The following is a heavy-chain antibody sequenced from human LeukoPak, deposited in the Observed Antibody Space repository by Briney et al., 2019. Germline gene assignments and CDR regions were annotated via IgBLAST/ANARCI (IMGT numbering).Heavy chain of an antibody. CDR2: IVGTSSHI. V-gene: IGHV3-21*01. Sequence: GESLRLSCAASGFTFSTYSMNWVRQAPDRGLEWVSSIVGTSSHIYYADSVKGRFTISRDNSKNTLYLQMNSLRAEDTAVYYCAREYYDFWSGSFQHWGQGTLVTVSS. CDR3: AREYYDFWSGSFQH. J-gene: IGHJ1*01. D-gene: IGHD3-3*01. CDR1: GFTFSTYS.